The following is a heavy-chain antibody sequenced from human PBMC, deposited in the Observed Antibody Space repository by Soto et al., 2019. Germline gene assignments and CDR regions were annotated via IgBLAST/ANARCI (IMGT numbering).Heavy chain of an antibody. CDR1: GFTFSSYG. CDR3: ARDRGYCSSTSCYHVSRDYYYGMDV. CDR2: IWYDGSNK. Sequence: HPGGSLRLSCAASGFTFSSYGMHWVRQAPGKGLEWVAVIWYDGSNKYYADSVKGRFTISRDNSKNTLYLQMNSLRAEDTAVYYCARDRGYCSSTSCYHVSRDYYYGMDVWGQGTTVTVSS. J-gene: IGHJ6*02. D-gene: IGHD2-2*01. V-gene: IGHV3-33*01.